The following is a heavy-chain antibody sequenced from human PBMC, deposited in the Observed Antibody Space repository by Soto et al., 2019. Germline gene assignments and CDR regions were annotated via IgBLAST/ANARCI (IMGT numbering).Heavy chain of an antibody. Sequence: ASVKVSCKASGYTFTSYGISWVRQAPGQGLEWMGWISAYNGNTNYAQKLQGRVTMTTDTSTSTAYMELRSLRSDDTAVYYCARSRATVTQNWFDPWGQGTLVTVSS. D-gene: IGHD4-17*01. V-gene: IGHV1-18*01. CDR2: ISAYNGNT. J-gene: IGHJ5*02. CDR3: ARSRATVTQNWFDP. CDR1: GYTFTSYG.